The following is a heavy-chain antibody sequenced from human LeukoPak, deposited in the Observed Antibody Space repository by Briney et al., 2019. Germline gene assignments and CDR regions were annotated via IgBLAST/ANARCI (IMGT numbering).Heavy chain of an antibody. J-gene: IGHJ5*02. CDR1: GFTFSTYG. D-gene: IGHD5-12*01. V-gene: IGHV3-23*01. Sequence: GGSLRLSCAASGFTFSTYGMSWVRQAPGKGLEWVSAISGSGDSTYHADSVKGRFTISRDNSKDTLYLQMKSLRAEDTGVYYCAGFVDDNWFDPWGQGTLVTVSS. CDR3: AGFVDDNWFDP. CDR2: ISGSGDST.